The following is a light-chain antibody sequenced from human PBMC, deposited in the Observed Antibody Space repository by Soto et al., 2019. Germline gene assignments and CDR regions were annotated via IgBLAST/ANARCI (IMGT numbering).Light chain of an antibody. J-gene: IGLJ2*01. CDR2: RDS. CDR3: QVWDSSTVV. Sequence: SYELTQPLSVSVALGQTARITCGGNNIGSKNVHWYQQKPGQAPVLVIYRDSRRPPGIPERFSGSISGNTATLTITRAQDGDEADYYCQVWDSSTVVFGGGTKLTVL. V-gene: IGLV3-9*01. CDR1: NIGSKN.